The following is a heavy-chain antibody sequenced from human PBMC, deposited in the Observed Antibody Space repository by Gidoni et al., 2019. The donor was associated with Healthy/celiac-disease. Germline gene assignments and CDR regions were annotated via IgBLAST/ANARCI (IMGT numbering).Heavy chain of an antibody. V-gene: IGHV5-51*01. CDR2: IYPGDCDT. D-gene: IGHD3-22*01. CDR1: GYSLTSYC. CDR3: ARHGAHYYDSSGYYPESDY. Sequence: EVQLVQSGAEVKKPGASLQISCECSGYSLTSYCIGWVRPMPGKGPEWMGIIYPGDCDTRDSPSFECQVTISADKYTSNAYLQWSSLKAADTDMYYCARHGAHYYDSSGYYPESDYWGQGTLVTVSS. J-gene: IGHJ4*01.